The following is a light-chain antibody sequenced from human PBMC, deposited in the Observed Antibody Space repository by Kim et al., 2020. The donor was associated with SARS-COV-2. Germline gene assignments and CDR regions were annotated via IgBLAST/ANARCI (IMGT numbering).Light chain of an antibody. CDR3: AAWDECLDCFLV. V-gene: IGLV1-44*01. J-gene: IGLJ2*01. Sequence: QSVIVSCFGSSSNIGRNPRSWYQRDPETAPKPLIFLNSDRPSGVPDRLTASKSDTSAALAISGLQSEDETTYYCAAWDECLDCFLVFGGGTQLTVL. CDR1: SSNIGRNP. CDR2: LNS.